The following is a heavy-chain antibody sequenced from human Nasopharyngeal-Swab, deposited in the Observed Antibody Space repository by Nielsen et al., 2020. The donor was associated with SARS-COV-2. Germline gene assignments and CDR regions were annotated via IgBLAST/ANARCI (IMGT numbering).Heavy chain of an antibody. CDR1: GDSVSSHSAG. D-gene: IGHD3-3*01. V-gene: IGHV6-1*01. CDR2: TLYRSKWYN. CDR3: ARGRDFSFDS. Sequence: SQTLSPTCAISGDSVSSHSAGWNWIRQSPSRGLEWLGRTLYRSKWYNDYAESVKSRIAVNPDTSKNQFSLQLNSVTPEDTAVYYCARGRDFSFDSWGQGTLVTASS. J-gene: IGHJ4*02.